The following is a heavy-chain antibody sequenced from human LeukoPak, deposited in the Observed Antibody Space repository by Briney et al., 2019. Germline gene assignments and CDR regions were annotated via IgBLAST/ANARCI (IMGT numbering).Heavy chain of an antibody. V-gene: IGHV4-59*01. CDR2: IYYSGST. Sequence: PSETLSLTCTVSGGSTSSYYWSWIRQPPGKGLEWIGYIYYSGSTNYNPSLKSRVTISVDTSKNQFSLKLSSVTAADTAVYYCASFYYDFWSGYSPFGAFDIWGQGTMVTVSS. CDR1: GGSTSSYY. CDR3: ASFYYDFWSGYSPFGAFDI. J-gene: IGHJ3*02. D-gene: IGHD3-3*01.